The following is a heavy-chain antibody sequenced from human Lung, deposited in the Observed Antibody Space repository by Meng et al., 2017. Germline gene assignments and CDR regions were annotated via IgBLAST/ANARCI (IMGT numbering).Heavy chain of an antibody. Sequence: VPLVQAAGEVKKPGASVKVSCKPLGYTFPDYYIHWVRRAPGQGLEWMGRINPKSGDTHYAQKFQARVTMTGDTSISTAYMELSRLRSDDTAMYYCARDEDISAAGKLFGDYWGQGTLVTVSS. D-gene: IGHD6-25*01. CDR2: INPKSGDT. V-gene: IGHV1-2*06. CDR1: GYTFPDYY. J-gene: IGHJ4*02. CDR3: ARDEDISAAGKLFGDY.